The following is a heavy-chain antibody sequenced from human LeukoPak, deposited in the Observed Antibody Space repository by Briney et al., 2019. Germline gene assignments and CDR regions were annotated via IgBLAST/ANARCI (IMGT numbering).Heavy chain of an antibody. V-gene: IGHV3-74*01. CDR2: INSDGSST. D-gene: IGHD6-6*01. CDR1: GFTFSSYW. CDR3: AKTLGFSSSLFDY. J-gene: IGHJ4*02. Sequence: PGGSLRLSCAASGFTFSSYWMHWVRQAPGKGLVCVSRINSDGSSTTYADFVKGRFTISRDNAKNTLYLQMNSPRAEDTAVYYCAKTLGFSSSLFDYWGQGSLVTVSS.